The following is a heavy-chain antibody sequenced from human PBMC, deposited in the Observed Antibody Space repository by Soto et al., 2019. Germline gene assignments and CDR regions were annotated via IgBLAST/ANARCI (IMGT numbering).Heavy chain of an antibody. V-gene: IGHV4-31*03. CDR1: GGSISSGGYY. Sequence: QVQLQEAGPGLVKPSQTLSITCTVSGGSISSGGYYWRWIRQHPGKGLEWNGYMYYSGSTYYNPVVRSRVTIAVDTSKIQFSVRRSSVTAAETAVYDCARDNRVRRKAVAELGSNWFFPWGQGTLVTVSS. J-gene: IGHJ5*01. D-gene: IGHD6-19*01. CDR3: ARDNRVRRKAVAELGSNWFFP. CDR2: MYYSGST.